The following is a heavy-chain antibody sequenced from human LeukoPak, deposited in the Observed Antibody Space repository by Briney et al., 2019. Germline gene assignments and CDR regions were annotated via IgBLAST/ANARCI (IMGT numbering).Heavy chain of an antibody. J-gene: IGHJ5*02. CDR2: IYHSGST. CDR3: AREKDSFFDP. Sequence: PSETLSLTCAVSGGSISSGGYSWSWIRQPPGKGLEWIGYIYHSGSTYYNPSLKSRVTISVDRSKNQFSLKLSSVTAADTAVYYCAREKDSFFDPWGQGTLVTVSS. D-gene: IGHD2-15*01. V-gene: IGHV4-30-2*01. CDR1: GGSISSGGYS.